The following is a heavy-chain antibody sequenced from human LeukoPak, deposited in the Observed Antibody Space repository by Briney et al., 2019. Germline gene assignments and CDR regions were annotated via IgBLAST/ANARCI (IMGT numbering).Heavy chain of an antibody. Sequence: SETLSLTCTVSGGSISSSSYYWGWIRQPPGKGLEWIGSIYYRGSTNYSPSLKSRVAISVDTSKNQFSLKLRSVTAADTAVYYCARISSSNWYNERGAFDVWGQGTMVTVSS. CDR2: IYYRGST. CDR3: ARISSSNWYNERGAFDV. D-gene: IGHD6-13*01. CDR1: GGSISSSSYY. V-gene: IGHV4-39*07. J-gene: IGHJ3*01.